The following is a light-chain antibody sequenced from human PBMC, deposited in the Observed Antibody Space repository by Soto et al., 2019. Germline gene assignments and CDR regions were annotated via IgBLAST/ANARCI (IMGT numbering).Light chain of an antibody. CDR1: QSVSGSY. CDR2: AAS. Sequence: EIVLTQSPGTLSLSPGERATLSCRASQSVSGSYLAWYQQRPGQAPRLLISAASSRATGIPDRFSGSGSGTDFTLTISRLEPEEFAVYYWQQYGSSPGTFCQGTNLESK. V-gene: IGKV3-20*01. J-gene: IGKJ2*01. CDR3: QQYGSSPGT.